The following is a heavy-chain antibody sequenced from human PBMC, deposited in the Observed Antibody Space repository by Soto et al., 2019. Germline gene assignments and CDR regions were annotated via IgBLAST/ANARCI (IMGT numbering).Heavy chain of an antibody. Sequence: ASVKVSCKASGGTFSSYAISWVRQAPGQGLEWMGGIIPIFGTANYAQKFQGRVTITADKSTSTAYTELSSLRSEDTAVYYCARSLRFLEWSPSGSYYYYGMDVWGQGTTVTVSS. D-gene: IGHD3-3*01. V-gene: IGHV1-69*06. J-gene: IGHJ6*02. CDR3: ARSLRFLEWSPSGSYYYYGMDV. CDR1: GGTFSSYA. CDR2: IIPIFGTA.